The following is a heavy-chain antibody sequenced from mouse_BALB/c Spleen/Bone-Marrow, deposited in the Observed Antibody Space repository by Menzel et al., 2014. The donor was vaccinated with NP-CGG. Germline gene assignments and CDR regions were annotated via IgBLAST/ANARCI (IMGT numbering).Heavy chain of an antibody. CDR3: ARRGHGFAWFAY. Sequence: VHLVESGTELMKPGASVKISCKATGYTFSSYWTEWVNQRPGHGLEWIGEILPGSGSTNYNEKFKGKASFTADTSSNTAYMQLSSLTSEDSAVYYCARRGHGFAWFAYWGQGTLVTVSA. CDR1: GYTFSSYW. D-gene: IGHD1-2*01. J-gene: IGHJ3*01. V-gene: IGHV1-9*01. CDR2: ILPGSGST.